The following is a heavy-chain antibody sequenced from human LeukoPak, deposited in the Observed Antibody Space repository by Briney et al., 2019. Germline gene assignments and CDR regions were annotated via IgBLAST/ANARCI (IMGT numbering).Heavy chain of an antibody. CDR2: IYHSGST. CDR3: ARGGYYYRPLDY. V-gene: IGHV4-38-2*02. CDR1: GYSISSGYY. Sequence: SETLSLTCTVSGYSISSGYYWGWIRQPPGKGLEWIGSIYHSGSTYYNPSLKSRVTISVDRSKNQFSLKLSSVTAADTAVYYCARGGYYYRPLDYWGQGTLVTVSS. D-gene: IGHD3-22*01. J-gene: IGHJ4*02.